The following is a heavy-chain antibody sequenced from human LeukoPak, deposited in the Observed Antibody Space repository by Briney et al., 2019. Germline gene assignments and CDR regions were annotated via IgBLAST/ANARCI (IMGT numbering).Heavy chain of an antibody. J-gene: IGHJ5*02. CDR3: ARDIGLRKAAPPGWFDP. Sequence: GGSLRHSCAASGFTFSSYWMSWVRQAPGKGLEWVASIKQDGSEKYCVDSVKGRFTISRDNANNSLYLQMNSLRADDTAVYYCARDIGLRKAAPPGWFDPWGQGALVTVSS. D-gene: IGHD6-6*01. V-gene: IGHV3-7*01. CDR1: GFTFSSYW. CDR2: IKQDGSEK.